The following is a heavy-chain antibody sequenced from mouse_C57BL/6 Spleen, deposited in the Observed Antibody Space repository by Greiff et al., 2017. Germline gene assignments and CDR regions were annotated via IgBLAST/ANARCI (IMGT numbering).Heavy chain of an antibody. CDR2: IRNKANGYTT. CDR3: ARYYGSWYFDV. J-gene: IGHJ1*03. CDR1: GFTFTDYY. D-gene: IGHD1-1*01. Sequence: EVQGVESGGGLVQPGGSLSLSCAASGFTFTDYYMSWVRQPPGKALEWLGFIRNKANGYTTEYSASVKGRFTISRDNSQSILYLQMNALRAEDSATYYCARYYGSWYFDVWGTGTTVTVSS. V-gene: IGHV7-3*01.